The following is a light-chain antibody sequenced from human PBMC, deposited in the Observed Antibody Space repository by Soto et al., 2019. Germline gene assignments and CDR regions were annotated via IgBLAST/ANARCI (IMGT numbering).Light chain of an antibody. V-gene: IGLV2-23*01. CDR1: SSDVGNYNL. J-gene: IGLJ1*01. CDR3: CSYAGSSLYV. CDR2: EST. Sequence: QSALTQPASVSGSPGQSITISCTGTSSDVGNYNLVSWYQQHPGKAPKLMIYESTKRPSGVSNRFSGSKSGNTASLTIAGLQAEDAADYYCCSYAGSSLYVFGTGTKLTVL.